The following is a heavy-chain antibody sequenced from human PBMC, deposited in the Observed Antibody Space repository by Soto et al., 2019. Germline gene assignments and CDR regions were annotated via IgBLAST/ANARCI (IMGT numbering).Heavy chain of an antibody. D-gene: IGHD6-13*01. CDR2: INHSGST. V-gene: IGHV4-34*01. CDR1: GGSFSGYY. Sequence: QVQLQQWGAGLLKPSETLSLTCAVYGGSFSGYYWSWIRQPPGKGLEWIGEINHSGSTNYNPSLKGRVTTSVDTSKNQFSLKLSSVTAADTAVYYCARGVGYSSSWSPRDYWGQGTLVTVSS. CDR3: ARGVGYSSSWSPRDY. J-gene: IGHJ4*02.